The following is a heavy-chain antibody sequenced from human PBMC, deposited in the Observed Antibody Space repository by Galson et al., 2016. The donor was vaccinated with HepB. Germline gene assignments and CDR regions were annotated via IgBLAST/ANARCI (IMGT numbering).Heavy chain of an antibody. CDR3: STSLDGTSRLRYYHYYGMDV. J-gene: IGHJ6*02. D-gene: IGHD2-2*01. V-gene: IGHV3-15*07. Sequence: SLRLSCAVSNLTFTNAWMNWVRQAPGKGLEWVGRIKSKTDGGTTDYAAPLKGRFTISRDDSKNTLYLKMNSRKSDDTAVYYCSTSLDGTSRLRYYHYYGMDVWGQGTTVTVSS. CDR1: NLTFTNAW. CDR2: IKSKTDGGTT.